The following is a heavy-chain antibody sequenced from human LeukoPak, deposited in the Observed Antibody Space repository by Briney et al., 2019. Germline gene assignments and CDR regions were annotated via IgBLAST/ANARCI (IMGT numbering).Heavy chain of an antibody. V-gene: IGHV3-66*01. D-gene: IGHD6-13*01. Sequence: PGGSLRLSCAASGFTVSSNYMSWVRQAPGKGLEWVSVIYSGGSTYYADSVKGRFTISRDNAKNSLYLQMNGLRAEDTAVYYCARDKSSSSWSDYYFDYWGQGTLVTVSS. CDR2: IYSGGST. J-gene: IGHJ4*02. CDR3: ARDKSSSSWSDYYFDY. CDR1: GFTVSSNY.